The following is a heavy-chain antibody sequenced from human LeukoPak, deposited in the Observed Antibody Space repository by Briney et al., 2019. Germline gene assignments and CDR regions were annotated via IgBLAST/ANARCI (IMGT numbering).Heavy chain of an antibody. Sequence: SGPALVKPTQTPTLTCTFSGFSLSTNGMCVSWIRQPPGKALEWLARIDWDADKYYNASLKTRLTISRDASKNQVVLTMTNMDPVDTATYYCARRGYFSSGWYFFDYWGQGILVTVSS. CDR1: GFSLSTNGMC. V-gene: IGHV2-70*11. D-gene: IGHD6-19*01. CDR2: IDWDADK. J-gene: IGHJ4*02. CDR3: ARRGYFSSGWYFFDY.